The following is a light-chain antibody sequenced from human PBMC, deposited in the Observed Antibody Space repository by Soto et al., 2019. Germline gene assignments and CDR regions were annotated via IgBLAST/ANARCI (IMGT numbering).Light chain of an antibody. Sequence: QSALTQPPSASGSPGQTVTISCTGTSDDIGTYNYVSWYQQHAGSVPRLIIFEVDKRPSGVPTRFSGSKSGNTASLTISGLRAEDEADYYCNSFVHKNNLIFGGGTKVTVL. CDR1: SDDIGTYNY. CDR2: EVD. V-gene: IGLV2-8*01. CDR3: NSFVHKNNLI. J-gene: IGLJ2*01.